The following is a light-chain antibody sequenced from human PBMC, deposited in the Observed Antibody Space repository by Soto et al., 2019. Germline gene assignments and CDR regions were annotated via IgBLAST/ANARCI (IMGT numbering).Light chain of an antibody. V-gene: IGKV3-15*01. CDR1: QSVSSN. CDR2: VAS. CDR3: QQYNVWPLT. Sequence: ETVVMQSPATLSVSPGERATLSCRASQSVSSNLAWYQQKPGQTPKLLIYVASTRATGIPARFSGSGSGTEFTLTISSLQSEDFAVYYCQQYNVWPLTFGGGTKVEFK. J-gene: IGKJ4*01.